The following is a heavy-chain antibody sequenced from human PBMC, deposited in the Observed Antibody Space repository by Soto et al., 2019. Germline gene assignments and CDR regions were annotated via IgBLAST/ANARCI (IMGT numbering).Heavy chain of an antibody. CDR2: ISSSSSYI. D-gene: IGHD2-15*01. Sequence: LRLSCAASGFAFSSYSMNWVRQAPGKGLEWVSSISSSSSYIYYADSVKGRFTISRDNAKNSLYLQMNSLRAEDTAVYYCARDGVVAAISYWGQGTLVTVSS. J-gene: IGHJ4*02. CDR1: GFAFSSYS. CDR3: ARDGVVAAISY. V-gene: IGHV3-21*01.